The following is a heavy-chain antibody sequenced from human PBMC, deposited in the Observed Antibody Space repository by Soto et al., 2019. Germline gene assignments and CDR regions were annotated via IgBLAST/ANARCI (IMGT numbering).Heavy chain of an antibody. V-gene: IGHV3-49*03. Sequence: GGSLRLSCTASGFTFGDYAMSLFRQAPGKGLEWVGFIRSKAYGGTTEYAASVKVRFTISRDDSKSIAYLQMNSLKTEDTAVYYCTREGGDYDFWRTYYYYMDVWGKGTTVTVSS. J-gene: IGHJ6*03. CDR2: IRSKAYGGTT. CDR1: GFTFGDYA. D-gene: IGHD3-3*01. CDR3: TREGGDYDFWRTYYYYMDV.